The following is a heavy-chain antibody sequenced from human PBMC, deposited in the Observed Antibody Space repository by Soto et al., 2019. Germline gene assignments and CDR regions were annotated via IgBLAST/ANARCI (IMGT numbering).Heavy chain of an antibody. CDR3: AKAYRGYDFYFDY. CDR1: GFTFSSYA. CDR2: ISGSGGST. D-gene: IGHD5-12*01. V-gene: IGHV3-23*01. Sequence: GGSLRLSCAASGFTFSSYAMSWVRQAPGKGLEWVSAISGSGGSTYYADPVKGRFTISRDNSKNTLYLQMNSLRAEDTAVYYCAKAYRGYDFYFDYWGQGTLVTVSS. J-gene: IGHJ4*02.